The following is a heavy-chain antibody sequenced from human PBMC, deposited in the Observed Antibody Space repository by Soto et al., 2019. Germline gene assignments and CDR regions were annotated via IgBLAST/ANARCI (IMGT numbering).Heavy chain of an antibody. CDR2: IRGSGFKT. Sequence: SGGSLRLSCAASEFTFSDYVMTWVRQGPGKGLEWVSSIRGSGFKTYYADNAKGRFTISRDNSKNTLYLKMNSLRGEDTAVYYYAKGDADSGSGFFDYWGQGILVPVSS. V-gene: IGHV3-23*01. CDR3: AKGDADSGSGFFDY. J-gene: IGHJ4*02. D-gene: IGHD3-10*01. CDR1: EFTFSDYV.